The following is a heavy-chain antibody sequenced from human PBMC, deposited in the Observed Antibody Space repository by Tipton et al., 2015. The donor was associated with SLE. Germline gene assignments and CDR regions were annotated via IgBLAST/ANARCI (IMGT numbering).Heavy chain of an antibody. V-gene: IGHV1-69*10. J-gene: IGHJ6*02. CDR3: ARDEATTRVPTLFYGMDV. CDR2: IVLDFGIV. D-gene: IGHD5-24*01. Sequence: QSGAEVKKPGASVKVSCKASGYSFIGYAMNWVRQAPGRGLEWMGGIVLDFGIVNYAQKFQGRVTITADKSTSTAYMGLSNLRSDDTAVYYCARDEATTRVPTLFYGMDVWGQGTTVAVSS. CDR1: GYSFIGYA.